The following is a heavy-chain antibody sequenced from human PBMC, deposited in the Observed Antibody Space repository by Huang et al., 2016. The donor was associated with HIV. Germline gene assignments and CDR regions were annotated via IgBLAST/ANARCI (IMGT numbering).Heavy chain of an antibody. Sequence: QVQLVQSGAEVKNPGASVRVSCKASGYTFTDSNIHWVRQAPGQGLEWMGWINPKRGGTIEAQRVQGRITRTRDTTISTVHMDLRRIQSDDTAVYFCARDWSFGSSTSPADWGQGTLVTVSS. J-gene: IGHJ4*02. V-gene: IGHV1-2*02. CDR2: INPKRGGT. CDR3: ARDWSFGSSTSPAD. D-gene: IGHD6-6*01. CDR1: GYTFTDSN.